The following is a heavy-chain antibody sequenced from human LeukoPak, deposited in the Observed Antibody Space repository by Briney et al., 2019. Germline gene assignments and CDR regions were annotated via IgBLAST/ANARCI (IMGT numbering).Heavy chain of an antibody. V-gene: IGHV1-2*02. CDR1: GYTFTGYY. CDR2: MNPISGGT. CDR3: ANGPFKSAGPEMDV. Sequence: ASMKVSCKASGYTFTGYYIHWIRQAPGQGLDWMGWMNPISGGTNYAQKFQGRVTMTRDRSTSTAYLELSGLTFDDTAVYYCANGPFKSAGPEMDVWGKGTTVTISS. D-gene: IGHD6-19*01. J-gene: IGHJ6*04.